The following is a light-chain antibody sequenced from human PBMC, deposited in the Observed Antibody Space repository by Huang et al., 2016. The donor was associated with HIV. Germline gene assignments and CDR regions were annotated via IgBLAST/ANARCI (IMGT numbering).Light chain of an antibody. V-gene: IGKV2-28*01. CDR2: LGY. Sequence: DIVMTQSPLSLPVTPGEPASISCRSSQSLLHSNGYNYLNWYLQKPEQSPQLLVSLGYNPASGVPDRFSGSGSGTDFTLKSSRVEAEDVGLYYCMQAIQTPWTFGQGTKVEIK. CDR1: QSLLHSNGYNY. CDR3: MQAIQTPWT. J-gene: IGKJ1*01.